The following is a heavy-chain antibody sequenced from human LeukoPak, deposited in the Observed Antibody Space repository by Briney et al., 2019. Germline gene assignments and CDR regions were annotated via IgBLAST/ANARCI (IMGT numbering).Heavy chain of an antibody. CDR2: IYYSGST. J-gene: IGHJ4*02. CDR1: GGSISIISSY. CDR3: ARHGPTAFFDY. V-gene: IGHV4-39*01. D-gene: IGHD3/OR15-3a*01. Sequence: SETLSLTCAVSGGSISIISSYWGWIRHPPGKELVWIGRIYYSGSTRYNPSLKSRVTISVDTSENRFSLSLTSVTAADTAVYYCARHGPTAFFDYWGQGILVTVSS.